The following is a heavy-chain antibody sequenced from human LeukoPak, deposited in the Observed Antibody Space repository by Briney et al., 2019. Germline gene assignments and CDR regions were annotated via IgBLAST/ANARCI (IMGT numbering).Heavy chain of an antibody. J-gene: IGHJ3*02. D-gene: IGHD2-21*01. V-gene: IGHV1-2*02. Sequence: ASVKVSCKASGGTFSSYAISWVRQAPGQGLEWMGGIIPNSGATNYAQNFQGRVTLTRDTSISTAYMELSRLSPDDTAVYYCARGISGGFDIWGQGTMVTVSS. CDR1: GGTFSSYA. CDR3: ARGISGGFDI. CDR2: IIPNSGAT.